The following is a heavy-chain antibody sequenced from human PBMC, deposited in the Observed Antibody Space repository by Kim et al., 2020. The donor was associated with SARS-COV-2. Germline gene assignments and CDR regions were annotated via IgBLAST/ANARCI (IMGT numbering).Heavy chain of an antibody. Sequence: AQKFQGRVTMTKATSTATAYMELSSLRSEETAVYYCATQNLIAAAGYFDYWGQGTLVTVSS. CDR3: ATQNLIAAAGYFDY. V-gene: IGHV1-24*01. J-gene: IGHJ4*02. D-gene: IGHD6-13*01.